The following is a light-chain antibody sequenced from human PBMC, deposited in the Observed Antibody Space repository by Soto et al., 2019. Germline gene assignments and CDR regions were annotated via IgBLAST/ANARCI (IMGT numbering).Light chain of an antibody. CDR1: QSIGIW. J-gene: IGKJ1*01. CDR2: KAS. Sequence: IQMTQSPSTLSASVGDRVAITCRASQSIGIWLAWYQQKPGQAPRFLIYKASSLESGVPSRISGSGSGTEFTLTISSLQPDDFATYYCQQYNDYSWTFGQGTKVDIK. CDR3: QQYNDYSWT. V-gene: IGKV1-5*03.